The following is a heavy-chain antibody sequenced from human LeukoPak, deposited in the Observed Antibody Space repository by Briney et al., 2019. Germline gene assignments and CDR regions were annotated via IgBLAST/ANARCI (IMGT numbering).Heavy chain of an antibody. CDR3: ARDGAKGSSWYYFDY. V-gene: IGHV3-7*01. D-gene: IGHD6-13*01. J-gene: IGHJ4*02. Sequence: GGSLRLSCVGTGFTLSNHWMTWVRQAPGKGLEWVANIRQDGRETYYLDSVKGRFTISRDNAKNSLYLQMNSLRAEDTAVYYCARDGAKGSSWYYFDYWGQGTLVTVSS. CDR2: IRQDGRET. CDR1: GFTLSNHW.